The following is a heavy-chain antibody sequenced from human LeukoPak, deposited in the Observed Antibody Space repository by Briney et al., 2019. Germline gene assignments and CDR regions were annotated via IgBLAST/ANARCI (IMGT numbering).Heavy chain of an antibody. CDR2: IYYSGSS. CDR3: AREGGYGSGGLDY. J-gene: IGHJ4*02. D-gene: IGHD3-10*01. Sequence: SETLSLTCTVSGGSISSSSYYWGWIRQPPGQGLEWIGSIYYSGSSYYNPSLKSRVTISVDMSKNQFSLKLSSVTAADTAVYYCAREGGYGSGGLDYWGQGTLVTVSS. CDR1: GGSISSSSYY. V-gene: IGHV4-39*02.